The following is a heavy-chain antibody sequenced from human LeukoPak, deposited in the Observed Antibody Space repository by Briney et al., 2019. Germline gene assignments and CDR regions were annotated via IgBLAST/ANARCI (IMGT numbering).Heavy chain of an antibody. V-gene: IGHV4-59*01. CDR3: ARVGLDYDSSGYPDY. Sequence: SETLSLTCSISGGSISSYYWSWIRQPPGKGLEWIGYIYYSGSTNYNPSLKSRVTISVDTSKNQFSLKLSSVTAADTAVYYCARVGLDYDSSGYPDYWGQGTLVTVSS. J-gene: IGHJ4*02. CDR1: GGSISSYY. D-gene: IGHD3-22*01. CDR2: IYYSGST.